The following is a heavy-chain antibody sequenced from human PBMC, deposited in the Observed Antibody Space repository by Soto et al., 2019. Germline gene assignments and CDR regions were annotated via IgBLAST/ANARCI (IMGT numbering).Heavy chain of an antibody. CDR1: GFTFSSYG. D-gene: IGHD3-3*01. CDR2: ISYDGSNK. CDR3: AKEGGIVLRFLEWLPDYYGMDV. V-gene: IGHV3-30*18. Sequence: PGGSLRLSCVASGFTFSSYGMHWVRQAPGKGLEWVAVISYDGSNKYYADSVKGRFTISRDNSKNTLYLQMNSLRAEDTAVYYCAKEGGIVLRFLEWLPDYYGMDVWGQGTTVTVSS. J-gene: IGHJ6*02.